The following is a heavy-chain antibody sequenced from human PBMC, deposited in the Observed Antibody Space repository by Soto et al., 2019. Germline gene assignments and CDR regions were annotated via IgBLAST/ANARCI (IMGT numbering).Heavy chain of an antibody. CDR3: VRGLVAVAGTGFGS. V-gene: IGHV1-2*02. CDR1: GYSFTDHY. D-gene: IGHD6-19*01. Sequence: ASVKVSCKASGYSFTDHYMHWVRQAPGQGLEWLGWINPNTGITKYAQKFQGRVTMTRDTSTSTAYMELSSLRSDDTAVYYCVRGLVAVAGTGFGSWGQGTLVTVSS. CDR2: INPNTGIT. J-gene: IGHJ5*02.